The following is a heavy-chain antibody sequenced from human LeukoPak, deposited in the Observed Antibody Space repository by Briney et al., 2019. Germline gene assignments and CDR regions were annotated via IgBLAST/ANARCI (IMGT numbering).Heavy chain of an antibody. CDR2: INPNSGGT. CDR3: ARGYQLLSENWFDP. Sequence: ALVKVSCKASGYTFTGYYMHWVRQAPGQGLEWMGWINPNSGGTNYAQKFQGRVTMTRDTSISTAYMELSRLRSDDTAVYYCARGYQLLSENWFDPWGQGTLVTVSS. D-gene: IGHD2-2*01. J-gene: IGHJ5*02. CDR1: GYTFTGYY. V-gene: IGHV1-2*02.